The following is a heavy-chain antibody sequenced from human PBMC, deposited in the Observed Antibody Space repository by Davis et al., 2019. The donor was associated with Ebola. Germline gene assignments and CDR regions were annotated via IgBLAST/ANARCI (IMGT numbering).Heavy chain of an antibody. CDR2: INHSGST. D-gene: IGHD3-10*01. V-gene: IGHV4-34*01. Sequence: PGGSLRLSCTVSGGSISSYYWSWIRQPPGKGLEWIGEINHSGSTNYNPSLKSRVTISVDTSKNQFSLKLSSVTAADTAVYYCARGGTMVRGVISRDRYYYYMDVWGKGTTVTVSS. CDR3: ARGGTMVRGVISRDRYYYYMDV. CDR1: GGSISSYY. J-gene: IGHJ6*03.